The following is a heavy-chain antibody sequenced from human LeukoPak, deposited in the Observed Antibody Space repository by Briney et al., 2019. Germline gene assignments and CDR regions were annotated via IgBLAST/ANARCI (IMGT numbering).Heavy chain of an antibody. CDR2: IHHSGSS. CDR3: ARYYDGSGSPRFDP. V-gene: IGHV4-38-2*01. Sequence: SETLSLTCAVSGDSFSSHYWTWIRQPPGRGLEWIGSIHHSGSSYYNPSLKSRVTISVDTSKNQFSLKLSSVTAADTAVHYCARYYDGSGSPRFDPWGQGTLVTVSS. CDR1: GDSFSSHY. J-gene: IGHJ5*02. D-gene: IGHD3-22*01.